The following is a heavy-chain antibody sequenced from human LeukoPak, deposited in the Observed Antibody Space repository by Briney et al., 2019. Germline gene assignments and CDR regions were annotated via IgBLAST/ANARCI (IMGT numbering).Heavy chain of an antibody. Sequence: SETLSLTCTVSGGSISSYFWSWIRQPAGKGLEWIGRIYTTGSTNYNPSLKSRVTMSVDTSKNQFSLKLTSVTAADTAVYFCARDHYDHYGDYVFDYWGQGTLVTVSS. CDR3: ARDHYDHYGDYVFDY. D-gene: IGHD4-17*01. CDR2: IYTTGST. V-gene: IGHV4-4*07. CDR1: GGSISSYF. J-gene: IGHJ4*02.